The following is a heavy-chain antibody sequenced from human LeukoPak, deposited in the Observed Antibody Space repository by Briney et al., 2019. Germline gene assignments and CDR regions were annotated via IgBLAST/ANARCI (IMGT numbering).Heavy chain of an antibody. D-gene: IGHD2-8*01. CDR3: ARPNTQANGYFFDF. V-gene: IGHV1-18*01. J-gene: IGHJ4*02. CDR2: ISTYGGST. CDR1: GYTFISYG. Sequence: ASVKVSCKASGYTFISYGVSWVRRAPGQGLEWMGWISTYGGSTNYAQKLQGRVTVTTDTSTSTVYMELRGLRADDTAVYYCARPNTQANGYFFDFWGQGTLVTVSS.